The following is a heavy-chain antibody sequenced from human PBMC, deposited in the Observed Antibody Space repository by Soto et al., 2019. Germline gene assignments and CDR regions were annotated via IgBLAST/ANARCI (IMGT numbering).Heavy chain of an antibody. CDR1: GGAIDSSNW. D-gene: IGHD1-26*01. CDR2: IHHTGTT. J-gene: IGHJ5*02. CDR3: ARGRRNLQTTRVFFDP. V-gene: IGHV4-4*02. Sequence: QLQLQESGPGLVKPSGTLSLTCTVSGGAIDSSNWWTWVRQFPGKGLQWVGEIHHTGTTNYNPSLQSRINVSIDKSKRQFSMDLLSVTAADTAIYYCARGRRNLQTTRVFFDPWGPGILVTVSS.